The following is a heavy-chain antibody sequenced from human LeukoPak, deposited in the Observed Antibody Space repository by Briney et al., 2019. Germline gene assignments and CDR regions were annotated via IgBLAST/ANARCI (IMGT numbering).Heavy chain of an antibody. CDR2: ITGSGTFT. D-gene: IGHD3-10*01. J-gene: IGHJ4*02. Sequence: GGSLRLSCAASGITFIKYSMTWVRQAPGKGLEWVSAITGSGTFTDYADSVKGRFTISRDNSKNTLYLQMNSLRAEDTAVYYCAKDRGIISDYWGQGTLVTVSS. CDR3: AKDRGIISDY. V-gene: IGHV3-23*01. CDR1: GITFIKYS.